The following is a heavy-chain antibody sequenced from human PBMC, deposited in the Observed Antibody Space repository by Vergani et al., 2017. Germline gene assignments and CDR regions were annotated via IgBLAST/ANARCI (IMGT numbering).Heavy chain of an antibody. CDR2: MNGDGDTI. J-gene: IGHJ5*02. CDR3: ARARKFRFGVVWENWFDP. D-gene: IGHD3-3*01. V-gene: IGHV3-74*01. CDR1: GFTFNEYW. Sequence: EVELVESGGGLVQPGGSLRLSCAASGFTFNEYWMHWARQVPGKGLVWVSGMNGDGDTISYADSLKGRFTISRDNAKNTLFLQMNSLRAEDTAVYYCARARKFRFGVVWENWFDPWWQGTLVTVSS.